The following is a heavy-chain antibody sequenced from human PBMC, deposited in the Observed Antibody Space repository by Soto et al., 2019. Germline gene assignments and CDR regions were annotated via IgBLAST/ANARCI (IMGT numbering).Heavy chain of an antibody. J-gene: IGHJ1*01. D-gene: IGHD3-22*01. CDR1: GFTFSNYA. Sequence: EVQLLESGGGLVHPGGSLRLSCAASGFTFSNYAMSWVRQAPGKGLEWVSAISGSAHSSFYAYSVKDRFTIFRDNSKNTLYLQMNRLRAEDTDVYYCAKDRGDYLETSGKILGDWGQGPLVTVSS. CDR3: AKDRGDYLETSGKILGD. V-gene: IGHV3-23*01. CDR2: ISGSAHSS.